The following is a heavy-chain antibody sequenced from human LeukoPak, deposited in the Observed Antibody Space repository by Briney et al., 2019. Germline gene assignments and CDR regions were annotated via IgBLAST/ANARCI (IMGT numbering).Heavy chain of an antibody. CDR2: IYPGDSDT. CDR1: GYSFTNYW. J-gene: IGHJ5*02. CDR3: ASPPGYNSGSWP. Sequence: HGESLKISCTGSGYSFTNYWIGWVRQMPGKGLEWMGIIYPGDSDTRYSSSFQGQVTISADKSISTAYLQWSSLKASDTAIYYCASPPGYNSGSWPWGQGTLVTVSS. D-gene: IGHD5-24*01. V-gene: IGHV5-51*01.